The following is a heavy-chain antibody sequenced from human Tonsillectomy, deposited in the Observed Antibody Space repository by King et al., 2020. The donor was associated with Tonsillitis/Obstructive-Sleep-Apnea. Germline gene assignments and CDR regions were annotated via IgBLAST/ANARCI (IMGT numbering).Heavy chain of an antibody. J-gene: IGHJ3*02. D-gene: IGHD2-15*01. CDR3: ARGSLSYDAFDI. CDR2: IDSSSSYI. V-gene: IGHV3-21*01. CDR1: GFTFNNYS. Sequence: VQLVESGGGLVKPGGSLRLSCAASGFTFNNYSLSWVRQAPGKGLEWVSFIDSSSSYIYSTDSLKGRFTISRDNAKNSLYLQMNSLRADDTAMYYCARGSLSYDAFDIWGQGTMVTVSS.